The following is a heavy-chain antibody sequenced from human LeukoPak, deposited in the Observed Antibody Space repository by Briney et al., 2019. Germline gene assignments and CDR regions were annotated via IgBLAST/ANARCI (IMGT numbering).Heavy chain of an antibody. CDR2: IYYSGST. CDR3: ARGLAARRRGYFDY. J-gene: IGHJ4*02. Sequence: SETLSLTCTVSGGSISSSSYNWGWIRQPPGKGLEWIGSIYYSGSTYYNPSLKSRVTISVDTSKNQFSLKLSSVTAADTAVYYCARGLAARRRGYFDYWGQGTLVTVSS. V-gene: IGHV4-39*01. CDR1: GGSISSSSYN. D-gene: IGHD6-6*01.